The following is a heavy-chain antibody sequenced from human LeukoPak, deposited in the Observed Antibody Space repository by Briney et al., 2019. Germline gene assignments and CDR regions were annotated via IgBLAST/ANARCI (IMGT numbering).Heavy chain of an antibody. D-gene: IGHD4-23*01. Sequence: GGSLRLSCAASGFTFSSYGMHWVRQAPGKGLEWVAVISYDGSNKYYADSVKGRFTISRDNSKNTLYLQMNCLRAEDTAVYYCAKDHTVVTSHFDYWGQGTLVTVSS. CDR3: AKDHTVVTSHFDY. CDR2: ISYDGSNK. J-gene: IGHJ4*02. CDR1: GFTFSSYG. V-gene: IGHV3-30*18.